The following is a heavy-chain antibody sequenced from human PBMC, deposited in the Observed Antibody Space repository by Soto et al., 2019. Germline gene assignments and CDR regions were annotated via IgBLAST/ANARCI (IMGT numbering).Heavy chain of an antibody. D-gene: IGHD3-10*01. CDR3: AKDLATMVRGVIAAEYFQH. CDR2: ISGSGVST. Sequence: GGSLRLSCAASGFTFSSYAMSWVRQAPGKGLEWVSAISGSGVSTYYADSVKGRFTISRDNSKNTLYLQMNSLRAEDSAVYYCAKDLATMVRGVIAAEYFQHWGQGTLVTVSS. CDR1: GFTFSSYA. V-gene: IGHV3-23*01. J-gene: IGHJ1*01.